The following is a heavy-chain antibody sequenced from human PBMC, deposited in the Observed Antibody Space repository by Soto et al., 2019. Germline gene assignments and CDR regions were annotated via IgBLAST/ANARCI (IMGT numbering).Heavy chain of an antibody. Sequence: EVQLVESGGGLVQPGGSLRLSCAASGFTFSGSWMQWVRQAPGKGLVWVSRISSDGSSTTYADSVKGRFTISRDHAKNMFYLQMNCLRADDTAVYYCAIAGTGTFTYFGEGTLATVSS. CDR1: GFTFSGSW. J-gene: IGHJ4*02. V-gene: IGHV3-74*03. CDR3: AIAGTGTFTY. CDR2: ISSDGSST. D-gene: IGHD1-1*01.